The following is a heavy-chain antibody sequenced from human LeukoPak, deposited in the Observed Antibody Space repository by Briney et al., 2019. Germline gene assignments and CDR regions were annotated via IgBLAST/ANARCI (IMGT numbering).Heavy chain of an antibody. J-gene: IGHJ4*02. D-gene: IGHD3-10*01. V-gene: IGHV1-18*01. Sequence: ASVKVSCKASGYIFKSYGISWVRQAPGQGLEWMGWISVYNGNTKYGQKSQGRVTMTTDTSTSTAYMELRSLRSDDTAVYYCARGDTYYYGSGPDYWGQGTLVTVSS. CDR1: GYIFKSYG. CDR2: ISVYNGNT. CDR3: ARGDTYYYGSGPDY.